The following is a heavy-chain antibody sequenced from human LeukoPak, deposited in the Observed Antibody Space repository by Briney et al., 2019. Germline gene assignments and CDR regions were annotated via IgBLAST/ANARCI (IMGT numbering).Heavy chain of an antibody. V-gene: IGHV3-49*04. CDR3: TQTKIRFLEWFIFDY. J-gene: IGHJ4*02. Sequence: GGSLRLSCTAFGFTFGDYAMSWVRQAPGKGLEWVGFIRSKAYGGTTEYAASVKGRFTISRDDSKSIAYLQMNSLKTEDTAVYYCTQTKIRFLEWFIFDYWGQGTLVTVSS. D-gene: IGHD3-3*01. CDR1: GFTFGDYA. CDR2: IRSKAYGGTT.